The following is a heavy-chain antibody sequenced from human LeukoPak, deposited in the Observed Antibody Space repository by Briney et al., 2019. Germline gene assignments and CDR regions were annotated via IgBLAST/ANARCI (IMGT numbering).Heavy chain of an antibody. J-gene: IGHJ4*02. Sequence: PGRSLRLSCAVSGFTFRDHFMTWISQAPGKGLEWVSYISISGTPIYYADSVKGRFTISRDNANNAVYLQRNSLRGEDTALSYCARGCDNGDYCFDYWGQGSLVTVSS. D-gene: IGHD4-17*01. CDR1: GFTFRDHF. V-gene: IGHV3-11*04. CDR3: ARGCDNGDYCFDY. CDR2: ISISGTPI.